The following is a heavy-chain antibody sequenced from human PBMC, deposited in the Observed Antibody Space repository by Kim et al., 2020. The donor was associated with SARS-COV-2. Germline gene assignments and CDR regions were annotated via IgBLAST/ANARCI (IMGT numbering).Heavy chain of an antibody. Sequence: SVKVSCKASGGTFSSYTISWVRQAPGQGLEWMGRIIPILGIANYAQKFQGRVTITADKSTSTAYMELSSLRSEDTAVYYCASPHPSPRNILTGYYPPDYYYGMDVWGQGTTVTVSS. V-gene: IGHV1-69*02. CDR3: ASPHPSPRNILTGYYPPDYYYGMDV. J-gene: IGHJ6*02. CDR1: GGTFSSYT. CDR2: IIPILGIA. D-gene: IGHD3-9*01.